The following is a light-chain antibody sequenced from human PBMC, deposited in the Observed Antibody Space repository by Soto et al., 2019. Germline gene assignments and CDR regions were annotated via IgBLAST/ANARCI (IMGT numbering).Light chain of an antibody. J-gene: IGKJ4*01. CDR2: GAS. V-gene: IGKV3-20*01. Sequence: EIVLTQSPGTLSLSPGERATLSCRASQSVSSSYLAGYQQKPGQAPRLLIYGASSRATGIPDRFSGSGSGTDFTLTISRLAPEDFAVYYCQPYGSSPLTFGGGTKVEIK. CDR3: QPYGSSPLT. CDR1: QSVSSSY.